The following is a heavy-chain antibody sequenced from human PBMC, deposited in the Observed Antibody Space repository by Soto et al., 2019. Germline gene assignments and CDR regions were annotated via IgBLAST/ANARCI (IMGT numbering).Heavy chain of an antibody. D-gene: IGHD1-1*01. CDR3: ATANWSHHYVGP. CDR1: GGSFSGYY. CDR2: INHSGST. J-gene: IGHJ5*02. V-gene: IGHV4-34*01. Sequence: QVRLQQWGTGLLKSSETLSLTCAVYGGSFSGYYWSWLRQPPGKGLEWIGEINHSGSTNYNPSLTSRVTMSVDTSNNQFSLKLTSITAADTGVYYCATANWSHHYVGPWGPGTLVTVSS.